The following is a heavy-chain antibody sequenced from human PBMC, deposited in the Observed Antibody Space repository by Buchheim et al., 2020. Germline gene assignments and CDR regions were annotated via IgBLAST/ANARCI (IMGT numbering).Heavy chain of an antibody. CDR3: AKEGRFTEWYYDY. Sequence: QVHLVESGGGLVRPGDSLRLSCGASGFTLSNYGIHWLRKAPGKGLEWVAAIADDGGAKVYADSVKGRFTLSRDNSKNMVYLQMNSLRPDDSALYFCAKEGRFTEWYYDYWGQGTL. J-gene: IGHJ4*02. D-gene: IGHD3-3*01. V-gene: IGHV3-30*18. CDR1: GFTLSNYG. CDR2: IADDGGAK.